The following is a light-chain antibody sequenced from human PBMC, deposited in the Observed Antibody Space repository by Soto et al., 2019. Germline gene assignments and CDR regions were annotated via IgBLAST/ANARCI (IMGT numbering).Light chain of an antibody. CDR2: TAS. Sequence: DIQMTQSPSSVSASVGDRVTITCRASQGIGSWLAWYQQKPGKAPNLLIYTASILQSGVPSRFSGSGSGTDFTLTISSLQPEDFATYYCQQAANYPGTFGGGTRVEV. J-gene: IGKJ4*01. CDR1: QGIGSW. V-gene: IGKV1-12*01. CDR3: QQAANYPGT.